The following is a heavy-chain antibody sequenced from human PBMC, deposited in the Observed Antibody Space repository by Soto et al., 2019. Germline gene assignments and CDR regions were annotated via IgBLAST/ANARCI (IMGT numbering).Heavy chain of an antibody. CDR1: GFTFSSYA. J-gene: IGHJ4*02. V-gene: IGHV3-23*01. D-gene: IGHD3-9*01. Sequence: GSLRLSCAASGFTFSSYAMSWVRQAPGKGQEWVSAISGSGGSTYYADSVKGRFTSSRDNSKNTLYLQMNSLRAEDTAVYYCAKSLAPLRYFDLFSNFDYWGQGTLVTVSS. CDR2: ISGSGGST. CDR3: AKSLAPLRYFDLFSNFDY.